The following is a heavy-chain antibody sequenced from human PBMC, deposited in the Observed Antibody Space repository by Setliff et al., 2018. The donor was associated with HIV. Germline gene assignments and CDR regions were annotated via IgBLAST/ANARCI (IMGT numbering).Heavy chain of an antibody. D-gene: IGHD2-15*01. CDR3: ARHSFPFGGKGVDY. V-gene: IGHV4-4*02. CDR1: GGSISSSNY. Sequence: SSETLSLTCAVSGGSISSSNYWSWVRQPPGKRLEWIGEIYHSGNTNYNPSLKSRVIISVDKSKNQFSLKLSSVTAADTAVYYCARHSFPFGGKGVDYWGQGTLVTVSS. CDR2: IYHSGNT. J-gene: IGHJ4*02.